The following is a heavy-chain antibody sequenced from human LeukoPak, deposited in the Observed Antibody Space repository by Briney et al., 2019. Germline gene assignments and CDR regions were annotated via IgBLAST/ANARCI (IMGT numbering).Heavy chain of an antibody. Sequence: GASVKVSCKASGYTFTSYYIHWVRQAPGEGLECMGIINPSGGSTSYAQKFQGRVTMTRDMSTSTDYMELSSLRSEDTAVYYCARDNSVEDTAWWFDPWGQGTLVTVSS. V-gene: IGHV1-46*01. CDR3: ARDNSVEDTAWWFDP. CDR1: GYTFTSYY. CDR2: INPSGGST. D-gene: IGHD4-23*01. J-gene: IGHJ5*02.